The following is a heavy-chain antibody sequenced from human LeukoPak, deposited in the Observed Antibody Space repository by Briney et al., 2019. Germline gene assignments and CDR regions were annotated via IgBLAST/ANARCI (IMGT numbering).Heavy chain of an antibody. CDR2: ISYSGST. D-gene: IGHD6-13*01. CDR3: ARDTRSSWYPEYFHH. CDR1: GDSISGYY. Sequence: SETLSLTCSVSGDSISGYYWSWLRQPPGKGPECIGYISYSGSTKYSPSLKSRVTISIDTSRNQFSLKVTSVTAADTAVYYCARDTRSSWYPEYFHHWGQGTLVTVSS. V-gene: IGHV4-59*01. J-gene: IGHJ1*01.